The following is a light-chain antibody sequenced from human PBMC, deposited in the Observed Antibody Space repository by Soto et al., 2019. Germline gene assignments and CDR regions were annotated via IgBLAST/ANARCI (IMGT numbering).Light chain of an antibody. J-gene: IGLJ2*01. CDR3: ATWDNGLTGVV. CDR2: TNN. CDR1: SSNIGSNT. Sequence: QAVVTQPPSTSGTPGQRGTISCSGSSSNIGSNTVHWYQQIPGTAPKLLIYTNNQRSSGVSDRFSGSKSDTSASLVISGLQSEDEADYYCATWDNGLTGVVFGGGTKLTVL. V-gene: IGLV1-44*01.